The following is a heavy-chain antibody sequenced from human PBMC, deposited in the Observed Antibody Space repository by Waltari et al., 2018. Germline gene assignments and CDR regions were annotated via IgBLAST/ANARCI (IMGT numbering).Heavy chain of an antibody. D-gene: IGHD3-10*01. CDR1: GGSISSGGYS. J-gene: IGHJ4*02. V-gene: IGHV4-30-2*01. CDR3: VRTSMVQGVIGGYFDY. CDR2: IYHSGST. Sequence: QLQLQESGSGLVKPSQTLSLTCAVSGGSISSGGYSWSWIRQPPGKGLEWIGYIYHSGSTYYNPSLKSRVTISVDRSKNQFSLKLSSVTAADTAVYYCVRTSMVQGVIGGYFDYWGQGTLVTVSS.